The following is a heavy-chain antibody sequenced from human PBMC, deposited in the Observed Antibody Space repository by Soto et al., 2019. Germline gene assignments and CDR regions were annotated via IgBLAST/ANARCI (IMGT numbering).Heavy chain of an antibody. V-gene: IGHV5-10-1*01. Sequence: GESLKISCHASGYSFTAYWITWVRQMPGKGLEWMATIDPSDSYVDYSPSFRGHVTFSVDRSITTVYLQWNSLKASDSAMYFCTRRASSSFYHFDFWGQGALVTVSS. CDR2: IDPSDSYV. D-gene: IGHD2-2*01. CDR1: GYSFTAYW. CDR3: TRRASSSFYHFDF. J-gene: IGHJ4*02.